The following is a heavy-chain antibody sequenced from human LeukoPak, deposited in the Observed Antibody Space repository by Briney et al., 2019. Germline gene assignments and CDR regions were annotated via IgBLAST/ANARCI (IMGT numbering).Heavy chain of an antibody. CDR2: IYPVDSDT. J-gene: IGHJ4*02. CDR3: ARHPDYYGSGSYPRAFDY. D-gene: IGHD3-10*01. CDR1: GYSFTNYW. V-gene: IGHV5-51*01. Sequence: GESLKISCKSSGYSFTNYWIGWVRQMPGKGLEWMGIIYPVDSDTRCSPSFQGQVTISADKSISTAYLQWSSLKASDTAMYYCARHPDYYGSGSYPRAFDYWGQGTLVTVSS.